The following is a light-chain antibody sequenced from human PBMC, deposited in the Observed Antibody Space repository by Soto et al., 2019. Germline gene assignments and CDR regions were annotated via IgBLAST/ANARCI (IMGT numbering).Light chain of an antibody. CDR2: DNS. V-gene: IGLV1-40*01. J-gene: IGLJ2*01. Sequence: QSVLTQPPSLSGAPGQRVTISCTGSRSNIGAGYDVHWYQHLPGTAPKVLIFDNSNRPSGVPDRFSGSKSGTSTSLAITGLQAEDEAVYYCHSYDVSLRGPAFGGGTKVTVL. CDR1: RSNIGAGYD. CDR3: HSYDVSLRGPA.